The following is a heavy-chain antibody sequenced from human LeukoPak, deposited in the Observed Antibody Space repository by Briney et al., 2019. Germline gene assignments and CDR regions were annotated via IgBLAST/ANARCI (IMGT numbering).Heavy chain of an antibody. J-gene: IGHJ4*02. V-gene: IGHV1-2*02. CDR1: GYTFTGYY. D-gene: IGHD3-10*01. CDR2: INPNSGGT. CDR3: ARDLVWFGEFPFDY. Sequence: PGASVKVSCKASGYTFTGYYMHWVRQAPGQGLEWMGWINPNSGGTNYAQKFQGRVTMTRDTSISTAYMELSRLRSDDTAVYYCARDLVWFGEFPFDYWGQGTLVIVSS.